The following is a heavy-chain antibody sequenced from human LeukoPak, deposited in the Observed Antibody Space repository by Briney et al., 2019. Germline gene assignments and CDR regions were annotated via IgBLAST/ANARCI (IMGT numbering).Heavy chain of an antibody. Sequence: PGGSLRLSCAASGFTFSSYDIHWVRQAPGKGLEWVALIRSDGRDKYYADSVKDRFTISRDNSKNTLYLQMNSLRAEDTAVYYCATRKGNYMDFWGKGTTVTVSS. D-gene: IGHD6-13*01. CDR1: GFTFSSYD. CDR2: IRSDGRDK. V-gene: IGHV3-30*02. CDR3: ATRKGNYMDF. J-gene: IGHJ6*03.